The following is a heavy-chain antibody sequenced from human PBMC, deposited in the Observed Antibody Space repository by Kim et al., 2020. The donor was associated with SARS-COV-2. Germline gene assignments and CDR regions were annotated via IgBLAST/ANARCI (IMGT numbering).Heavy chain of an antibody. D-gene: IGHD1-26*01. Sequence: GGSLRLSCAASGFTFSNAWMSWVRQAPGKGLEWVGRIKSKTDGGTTDYAAPVKGRFTISRDDSKNTLYLQMNSLKTEDTAVYYCTTHPYSGSYGYYFDYWGQGTLVTVSS. CDR1: GFTFSNAW. J-gene: IGHJ4*02. CDR2: IKSKTDGGTT. CDR3: TTHPYSGSYGYYFDY. V-gene: IGHV3-15*01.